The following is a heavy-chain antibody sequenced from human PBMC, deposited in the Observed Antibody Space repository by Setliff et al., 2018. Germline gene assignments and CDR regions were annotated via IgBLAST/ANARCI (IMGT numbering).Heavy chain of an antibody. J-gene: IGHJ4*02. CDR1: GFTFTDYG. V-gene: IGHV1-18*01. CDR3: ARINFYVSSGYYYAPEL. CDR2: INNYNFNT. D-gene: IGHD3-22*01. Sequence: ASVKVSCKSSGFTFTDYGITWVRQVPGQGLEWMGWINNYNFNTQYAQKFRGRVTVTTDTSTTTAYMELRSLRADDTAVYYCARINFYVSSGYYYAPELWGQGTTVTVSS.